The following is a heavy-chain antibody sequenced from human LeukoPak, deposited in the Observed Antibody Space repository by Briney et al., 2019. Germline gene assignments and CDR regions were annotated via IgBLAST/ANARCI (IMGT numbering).Heavy chain of an antibody. V-gene: IGHV3-20*04. D-gene: IGHD4-11*01. CDR3: ARGTVTTKNYYYYMDV. CDR1: GFTFDDYG. J-gene: IGHJ6*03. Sequence: GGSLRLSCAASGFTFDDYGMSWVRQAPGKGLEWVSGINWNGGSTGYADSVKGGFTISRDNAKNSLYLQMNSLRAEDTALYYCARGTVTTKNYYYYMDVWGKGTTVTVSS. CDR2: INWNGGST.